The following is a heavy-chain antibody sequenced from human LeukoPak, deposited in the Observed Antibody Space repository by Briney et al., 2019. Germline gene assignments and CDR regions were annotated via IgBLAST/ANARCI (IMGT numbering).Heavy chain of an antibody. CDR3: ARRGSEWNSYFYPMDV. J-gene: IGHJ6*02. Sequence: GGSLRLSCAASGFTFRNYAMTWVRQAPGKGLEWVSSMSGSGSSTDYADSVKGRFTISRDNSKNTLYLQMNNVRAEDAAIYFCARRGSEWNSYFYPMDVWGQGTTATVSS. V-gene: IGHV3-23*01. CDR1: GFTFRNYA. CDR2: MSGSGSST. D-gene: IGHD3-3*01.